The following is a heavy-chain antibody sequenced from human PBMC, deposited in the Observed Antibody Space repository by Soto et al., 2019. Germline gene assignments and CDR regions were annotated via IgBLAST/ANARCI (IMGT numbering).Heavy chain of an antibody. CDR3: ARPGSMSSSGFDI. Sequence: EVQLVESGGGLVQPGGSLRLSCAASGFVFSSHWIHWVRQAPGQGPVGVSRISTDGSFTSYADFVKGRFTISSDNAKNTLYLQMNSLRAEDTAVYYCARPGSMSSSGFDIWGQGKMVTVSS. D-gene: IGHD6-6*01. CDR2: ISTDGSFT. V-gene: IGHV3-74*01. J-gene: IGHJ3*02. CDR1: GFVFSSHW.